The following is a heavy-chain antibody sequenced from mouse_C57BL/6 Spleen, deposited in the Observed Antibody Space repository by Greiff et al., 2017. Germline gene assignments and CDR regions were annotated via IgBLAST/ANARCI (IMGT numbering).Heavy chain of an antibody. V-gene: IGHV1-82*01. Sequence: QVQLQQSGPELVKPGASVKISCKASGYAFSSSGMNWVKQRPGQGLEWIGRIYTGDGDTNSNGKVKGKATLAADESSSSAYMQHISLTSEDLDVCFCARSIYCGIYPYYFDYWGQGTTLTVSS. CDR3: ARSIYCGIYPYYFDY. J-gene: IGHJ2*01. CDR1: GYAFSSSG. CDR2: IYTGDGDT. D-gene: IGHD2-1*01.